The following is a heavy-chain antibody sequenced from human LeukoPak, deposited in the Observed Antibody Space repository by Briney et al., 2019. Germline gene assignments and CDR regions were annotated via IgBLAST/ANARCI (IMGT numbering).Heavy chain of an antibody. Sequence: AGGSLRLSCAASGFTFSNAWMSWVRQAPGKGLEWVGRIKSKTDGGTTDYAAPVKGRFTISRDDSKNTLYLQMNSLKTEDTAVYYCTTTLWFGELLWDYWGQGTLVTVSS. CDR3: TTTLWFGELLWDY. V-gene: IGHV3-15*01. CDR2: IKSKTDGGTT. J-gene: IGHJ4*02. D-gene: IGHD3-10*01. CDR1: GFTFSNAW.